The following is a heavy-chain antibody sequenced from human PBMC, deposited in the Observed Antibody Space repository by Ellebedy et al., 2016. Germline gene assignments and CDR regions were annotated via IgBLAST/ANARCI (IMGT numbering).Heavy chain of an antibody. Sequence: SVKVSXXASGGTFSSYAISWVRQAPGQGLEWMGGIIPIFGTANYAQKFQGRVTITADKSTSTAYMELSSLRSEDTAVYYCASFGGVSIHYYGMDVWGQGTTVTVSS. D-gene: IGHD3-10*01. CDR2: IIPIFGTA. V-gene: IGHV1-69*06. J-gene: IGHJ6*02. CDR1: GGTFSSYA. CDR3: ASFGGVSIHYYGMDV.